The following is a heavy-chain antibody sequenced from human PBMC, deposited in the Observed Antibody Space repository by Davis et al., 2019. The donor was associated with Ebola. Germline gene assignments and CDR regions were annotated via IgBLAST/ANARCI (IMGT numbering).Heavy chain of an antibody. CDR1: GYTFTSYG. J-gene: IGHJ4*02. Sequence: ASVKVSCKASGYTFTSYGISWVRQAPGQGLEWMGWISAYNGNTNYAQKLQGRVTMTTGTSTSTVYMELRSLRSDDTAVYYCARATAMVRGVIITPGYFDYWGQGTLVTVSS. V-gene: IGHV1-18*01. CDR3: ARATAMVRGVIITPGYFDY. CDR2: ISAYNGNT. D-gene: IGHD3-10*01.